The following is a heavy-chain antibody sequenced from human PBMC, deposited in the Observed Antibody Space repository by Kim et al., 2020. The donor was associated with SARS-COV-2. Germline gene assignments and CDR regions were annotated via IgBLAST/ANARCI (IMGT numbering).Heavy chain of an antibody. CDR1: GFTFSSYV. CDR2: ISSNGGST. J-gene: IGHJ6*02. V-gene: IGHV3-64*01. CDR3: SRGGIVGTTTASFWNYYGMDV. Sequence: GGSLRLSCVASGFTFSSYVMHWVRQAPGKGLEYVSGISSNGGSTYYANSVKGRFTISRDNSKNTLYLQMGSLRGEDMAVYYCSRGGIVGTTTASFWNYYGMDVWGQGTTVTVSS. D-gene: IGHD1-26*01.